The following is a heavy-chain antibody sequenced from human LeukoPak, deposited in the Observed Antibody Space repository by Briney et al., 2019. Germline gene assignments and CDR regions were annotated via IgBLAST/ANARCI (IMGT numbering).Heavy chain of an antibody. Sequence: PSETLSLTCTVSGGSVSSGSYYWSWIRQPPGKGLEWIGYFFYSGSTNYNPSLKSRVTISVDTSKNQFSLKLSSVTAADTAVYYCARGPPNWGYDYWGPGTLVTVSS. V-gene: IGHV4-61*01. CDR1: GGSVSSGSYY. D-gene: IGHD7-27*01. CDR2: FFYSGST. CDR3: ARGPPNWGYDY. J-gene: IGHJ4*02.